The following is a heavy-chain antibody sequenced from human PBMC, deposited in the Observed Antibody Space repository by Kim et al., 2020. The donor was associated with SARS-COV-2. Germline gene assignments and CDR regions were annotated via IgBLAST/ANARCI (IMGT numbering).Heavy chain of an antibody. Sequence: ASVKVSCKASGYTFTSYGISWVRQAPGQGLEWMGWISAYNGNTNYAQKLQGRVTMTTDTSTSTAYMELRSLRSDDTAVYYCARLSGYCSSTSCPYYYYGMDVWGQGTTVTVSS. CDR2: ISAYNGNT. D-gene: IGHD2-2*03. CDR3: ARLSGYCSSTSCPYYYYGMDV. V-gene: IGHV1-18*04. CDR1: GYTFTSYG. J-gene: IGHJ6*02.